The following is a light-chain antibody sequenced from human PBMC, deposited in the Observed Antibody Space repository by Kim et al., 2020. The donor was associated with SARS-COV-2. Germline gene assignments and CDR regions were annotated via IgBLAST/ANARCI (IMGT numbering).Light chain of an antibody. CDR3: CSYAGSDSYV. J-gene: IGLJ1*01. CDR1: SSDVGGYNF. Sequence: QSALTQPRSVSGSPGQSVTLSCTGTSSDVGGYNFVSWYQHHPGKAPKLMIYDVTQRPSGVPDRFSGSKSGNTASLLIAGLQAEDEADYYCCSYAGSDSYVFGSGTKVTVL. V-gene: IGLV2-11*01. CDR2: DVT.